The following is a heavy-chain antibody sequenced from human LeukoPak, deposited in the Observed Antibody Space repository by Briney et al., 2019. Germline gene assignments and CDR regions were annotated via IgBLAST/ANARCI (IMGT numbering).Heavy chain of an antibody. J-gene: IGHJ5*02. CDR1: GFTISDYW. CDR2: IKPDGVET. V-gene: IGHV3-7*01. Sequence: GGSLRLSCAASGFTISDYWMTWVRQAPGRGLEWVANIKPDGVETSYVDSVKGRFTISRDNANNSIFLQMNSLRVEDTAIYYCVRDGGTDWYDPWGQGTLVSVSS. D-gene: IGHD3-16*01. CDR3: VRDGGTDWYDP.